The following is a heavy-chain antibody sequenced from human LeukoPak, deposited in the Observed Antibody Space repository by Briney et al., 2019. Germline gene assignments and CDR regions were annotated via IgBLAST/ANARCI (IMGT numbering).Heavy chain of an antibody. CDR3: ARVPYYDFWSGYSPLGY. Sequence: ASVKVSCKASGYTFTSYYMHWVRQAPGQGLEWMGIINPSGGSTSYAQKFQGRVTMTRDTSTSTVYMELSSLRSEDTAVYYCARVPYYDFWSGYSPLGYWGQGTLATVSS. J-gene: IGHJ4*02. CDR1: GYTFTSYY. CDR2: INPSGGST. D-gene: IGHD3-3*01. V-gene: IGHV1-46*01.